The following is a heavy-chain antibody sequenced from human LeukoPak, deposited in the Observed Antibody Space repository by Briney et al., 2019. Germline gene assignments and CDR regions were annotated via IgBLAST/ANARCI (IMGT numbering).Heavy chain of an antibody. D-gene: IGHD3-10*01. CDR3: ARGAMVRGVIVVDFDY. V-gene: IGHV1-18*01. Sequence: GASVKVSCKASGYTFTSYGISWVRQAPGQGLEWMGWISAYNGNTNYAQKLQGRVTMTTDTSTSTAYMELRSLRSDDTAVYYCARGAMVRGVIVVDFDYWGQGTLVTVSS. CDR2: ISAYNGNT. CDR1: GYTFTSYG. J-gene: IGHJ4*02.